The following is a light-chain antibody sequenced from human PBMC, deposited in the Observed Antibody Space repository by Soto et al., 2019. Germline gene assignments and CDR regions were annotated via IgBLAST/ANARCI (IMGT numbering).Light chain of an antibody. CDR1: QSVSRN. J-gene: IGKJ2*01. CDR2: DAS. Sequence: EIVMTQSPATLSVSPGERATLSCRASQSVSRNLAWYQQKPGQPPRLLIYDASTRATGVPARFGGSGSGTEFTLTISSLQSEDFAVYYCQQYGDWPPDTFAQGTKVEI. V-gene: IGKV3-15*01. CDR3: QQYGDWPPDT.